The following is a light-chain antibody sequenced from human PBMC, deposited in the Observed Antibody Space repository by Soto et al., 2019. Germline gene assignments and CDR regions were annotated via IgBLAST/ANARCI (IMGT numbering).Light chain of an antibody. J-gene: IGKJ5*01. V-gene: IGKV3-15*01. Sequence: EIGMTQSPATLSVSPGERGTLSCRASQSVNGKLAWYQQKPGQAPRLLIYAASTRATGVPDRFSGSGSGTEFTLTISSLQSEDFALYYCQQYNNWPPITFGQGTRLEI. CDR2: AAS. CDR3: QQYNNWPPIT. CDR1: QSVNGK.